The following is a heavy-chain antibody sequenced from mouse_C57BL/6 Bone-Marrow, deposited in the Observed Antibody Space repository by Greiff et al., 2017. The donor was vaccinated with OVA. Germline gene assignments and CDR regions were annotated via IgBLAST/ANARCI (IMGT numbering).Heavy chain of an antibody. D-gene: IGHD1-1*01. J-gene: IGHJ2*01. Sequence: EVKLVESGGGLVKPGGSLKLSCAASGFTFSSYTMSWVRQTPEKRLEWVATISGGGGNTYYPDSVKGRFTISRDNDKNTLYLQMSSLRAEDTALYYCARRPHYYGSSYYFDYWGQGTTLTVSS. CDR2: ISGGGGNT. CDR3: ARRPHYYGSSYYFDY. CDR1: GFTFSSYT. V-gene: IGHV5-9*01.